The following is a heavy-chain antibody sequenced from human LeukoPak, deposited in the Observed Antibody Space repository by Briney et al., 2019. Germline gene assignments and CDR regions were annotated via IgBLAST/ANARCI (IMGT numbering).Heavy chain of an antibody. CDR2: INDRGNT. CDR1: GGSPNIYY. CDR3: ARSSSASYHHAFGL. V-gene: IGHV4-59*01. D-gene: IGHD3-10*01. Sequence: SETLSLSSTVSGGSPNIYYWSWLRQTPGKGLEWIAFINDRGNTNYIPSLMSRVTISMDTSKSQFSLTLNSVTPADAGVYFCARSSSASYHHAFGLWGQGILVTVSP. J-gene: IGHJ4*02.